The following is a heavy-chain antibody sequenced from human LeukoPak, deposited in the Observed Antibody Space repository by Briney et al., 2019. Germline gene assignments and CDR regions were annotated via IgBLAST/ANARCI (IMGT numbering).Heavy chain of an antibody. CDR3: AKVGVAQFDY. CDR1: GYTFRNYG. V-gene: IGHV1-18*01. D-gene: IGHD3-16*01. Sequence: ASVKVSRKASGYTFRNYGISWVRQAPGQGLEWMGWISAYNVNTNYAQRFQGRVTMTTDTSTSTAYMELRSLRSDDTAVYYCAKVGVAQFDYWGQGTLVTVSS. CDR2: ISAYNVNT. J-gene: IGHJ4*02.